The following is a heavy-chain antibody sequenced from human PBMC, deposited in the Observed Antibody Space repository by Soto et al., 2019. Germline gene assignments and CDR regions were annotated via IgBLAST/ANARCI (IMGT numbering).Heavy chain of an antibody. CDR3: ARGGVVGAKRYYYYYGMDV. CDR2: VNHSGST. V-gene: IGHV4-34*01. D-gene: IGHD1-26*01. Sequence: SETLSLTCAVYGGSFSGYHWSWIRQPPGKGLEWIGEVNHSGSTNYNPSLKSRVTISVDTSKNQFSLKLSSVTAADTAVYYCARGGVVGAKRYYYYYGMDVWGQGTTVTVSS. J-gene: IGHJ6*02. CDR1: GGSFSGYH.